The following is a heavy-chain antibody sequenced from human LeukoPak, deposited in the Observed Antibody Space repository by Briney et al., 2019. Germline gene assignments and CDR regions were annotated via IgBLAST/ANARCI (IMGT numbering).Heavy chain of an antibody. V-gene: IGHV3-64*01. CDR1: GFIFSTYA. D-gene: IGHD1-26*01. Sequence: TGGSLRLSCAASGFIFSTYAMHWVRQAPGKGLEYISSISSSGGSTYYANSVKGRFTISRDNSKNTLFLQMGSLRAEDMAVYYCARSSAVVGATTFDYWGQGTLVTVSS. CDR2: ISSSGGST. CDR3: ARSSAVVGATTFDY. J-gene: IGHJ4*02.